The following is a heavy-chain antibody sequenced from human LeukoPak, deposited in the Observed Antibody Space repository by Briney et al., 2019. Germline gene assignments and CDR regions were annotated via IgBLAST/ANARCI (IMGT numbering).Heavy chain of an antibody. J-gene: IGHJ3*02. V-gene: IGHV4-34*01. CDR2: INHSGST. D-gene: IGHD6-6*01. Sequence: SPSETLSLTCAVYGGSFSGYYWSWIRQPPGKGLEWIGEINHSGSTNYNPSLKSRVTISVDTSKNQFSLKLSSVTAADTAVYYCARRTWSIAARLRAFDIWGQGTMVTVSS. CDR1: GGSFSGYY. CDR3: ARRTWSIAARLRAFDI.